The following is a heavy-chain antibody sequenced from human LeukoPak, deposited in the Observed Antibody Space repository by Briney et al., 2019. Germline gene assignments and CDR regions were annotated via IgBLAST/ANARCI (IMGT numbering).Heavy chain of an antibody. CDR2: VYYSGDT. D-gene: IGHD2-15*01. CDR1: GDSVSGVY. Sequence: SETLSLTCTVSGDSVSGVYWSWNRQPPGKGLEWIGYVYYSGDTNYNPSLKSRVTMSLDTSKNQVSLRLSSVTAADTAVYYCARHPFATPFDYWGRGTLLTVSS. CDR3: ARHPFATPFDY. J-gene: IGHJ4*02. V-gene: IGHV4-59*08.